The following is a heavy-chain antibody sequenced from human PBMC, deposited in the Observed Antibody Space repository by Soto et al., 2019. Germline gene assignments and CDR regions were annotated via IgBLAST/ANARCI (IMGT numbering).Heavy chain of an antibody. Sequence: ASVKVSCKASGGTFSSYAISWVRQAPGQGLEWMGGIIPIFGTANYAQKFQGRVTITADESTSTAYMELSSLRSEDTAVYYCARGFDDYSNIHYYGMDVWGQGTTVTVSS. D-gene: IGHD4-4*01. CDR2: IIPIFGTA. CDR1: GGTFSSYA. J-gene: IGHJ6*02. CDR3: ARGFDDYSNIHYYGMDV. V-gene: IGHV1-69*13.